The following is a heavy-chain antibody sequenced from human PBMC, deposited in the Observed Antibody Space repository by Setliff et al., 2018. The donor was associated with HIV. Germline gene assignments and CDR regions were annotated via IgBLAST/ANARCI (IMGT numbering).Heavy chain of an antibody. D-gene: IGHD4-17*01. V-gene: IGHV4-34*01. CDR3: ARQITSVTPEMLVVNDAFDV. CDR1: GGSFSGHS. CDR2: INRSGSA. Sequence: SETLSLTCVVYGGSFSGHSWTWIRQPPGKGLEWIGEINRSGSANYNRSLKSRVTMSVDTSKRQFSLRLTSVTAADTAVYYCARQITSVTPEMLVVNDAFDVWGQGKMVTVSS. J-gene: IGHJ3*01.